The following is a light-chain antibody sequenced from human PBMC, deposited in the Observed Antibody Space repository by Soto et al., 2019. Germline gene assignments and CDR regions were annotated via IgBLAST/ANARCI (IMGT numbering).Light chain of an antibody. Sequence: IVMTQSPATLSVSPGERATLSCRASQSVSSNLAWYQQKPGQAPRLLIYGASTRATGIPARFSGSGSGTDFTLTISSLEPEDFAVYYCQQRSNWPPEIITFGQGTRLEIK. CDR2: GAS. CDR3: QQRSNWPPEIIT. CDR1: QSVSSN. V-gene: IGKV3-15*01. J-gene: IGKJ5*01.